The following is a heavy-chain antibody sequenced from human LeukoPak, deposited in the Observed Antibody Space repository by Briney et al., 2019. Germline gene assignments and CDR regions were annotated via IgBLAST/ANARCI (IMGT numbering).Heavy chain of an antibody. Sequence: GASVTVSCKASGGTFSSYAISWVRQAPGQGLEWMGGIIPIFGTANYAQKFQGRVTITADESTSTAYMELSSLRSEDTAVYYCARDSIMITFGGVIQGRYNWFDPWGQGTLVTVSS. D-gene: IGHD3-16*01. CDR3: ARDSIMITFGGVIQGRYNWFDP. CDR2: IIPIFGTA. CDR1: GGTFSSYA. V-gene: IGHV1-69*01. J-gene: IGHJ5*02.